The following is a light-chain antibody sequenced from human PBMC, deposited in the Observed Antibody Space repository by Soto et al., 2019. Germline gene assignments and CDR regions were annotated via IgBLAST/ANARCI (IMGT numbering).Light chain of an antibody. CDR1: QSFRGL. CDR3: QQRHMWPIT. CDR2: DAY. V-gene: IGKV3-11*01. Sequence: EIVLTQSPGTLSLSPGERAPLSCRASQSFRGLLAWYPQKPGQAPRLLIYDAYNRATGIPPRFSGSGSGTDFTLTISSLEPEDSAVYYCQQRHMWPITFGQGTRLEIK. J-gene: IGKJ5*01.